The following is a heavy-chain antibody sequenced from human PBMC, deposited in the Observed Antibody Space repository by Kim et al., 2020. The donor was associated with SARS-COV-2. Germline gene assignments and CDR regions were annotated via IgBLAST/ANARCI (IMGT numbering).Heavy chain of an antibody. CDR2: ISYDGSNK. CDR3: ARDRYSSSWSPKGYFDY. V-gene: IGHV3-33*05. J-gene: IGHJ4*01. D-gene: IGHD6-13*01. CDR1: GFTFSSYG. Sequence: GGSLRLSCAASGFTFSSYGMHWVRQAPGKGLEWVAVISYDGSNKYYADSVKGRFTISRDNSKNTLYLQMNSLRAEDTAVYYCARDRYSSSWSPKGYFDY.